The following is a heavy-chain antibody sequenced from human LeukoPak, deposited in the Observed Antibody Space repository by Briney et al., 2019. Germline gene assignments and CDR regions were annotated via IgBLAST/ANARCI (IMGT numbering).Heavy chain of an antibody. CDR3: ASIFY. V-gene: IGHV3-66*01. CDR2: IYSGGST. CDR1: GFTVSTTL. Sequence: GGSLRLTCTVSGFTVSTTLMDWVRQAPGKGLEWVSVIYSGGSTYYADSVKGRFTISRDNSKNTLYLQMNSLRAEDTAVYYCASIFYWGQGTLVAVSS. J-gene: IGHJ4*02.